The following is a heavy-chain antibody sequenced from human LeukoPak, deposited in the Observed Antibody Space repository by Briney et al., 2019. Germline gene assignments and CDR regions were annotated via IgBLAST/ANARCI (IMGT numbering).Heavy chain of an antibody. V-gene: IGHV1-69*05. CDR1: GGTFSSYA. CDR2: IIPIFGTA. Sequence: SVKVSCKASGGTFSSYAISWVRQAPGQGLEWMGGIIPIFGTANYAQKFQGRVTITTDESTSTAYMELSSLRFEDTAVYYCARDDSSGYYHFDYWGQGTLVTVSS. J-gene: IGHJ4*02. CDR3: ARDDSSGYYHFDY. D-gene: IGHD3-22*01.